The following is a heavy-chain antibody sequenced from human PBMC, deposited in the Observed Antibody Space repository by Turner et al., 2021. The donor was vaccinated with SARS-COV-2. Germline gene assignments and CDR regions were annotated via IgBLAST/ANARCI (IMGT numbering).Heavy chain of an antibody. Sequence: QVQLVASGGGVVQPGRSLRLSCAASGFTFSSYAMHWVRQAAGKGLEGVAVISYDGINKYYADYVKGRFTISRDNSKNTLKLQRNSLRAEDTAVYYWARPYSGNYWGYFDYWGQGTLVTVSS. CDR2: ISYDGINK. V-gene: IGHV3-30*04. CDR1: GFTFSSYA. J-gene: IGHJ4*02. CDR3: ARPYSGNYWGYFDY. D-gene: IGHD1-26*01.